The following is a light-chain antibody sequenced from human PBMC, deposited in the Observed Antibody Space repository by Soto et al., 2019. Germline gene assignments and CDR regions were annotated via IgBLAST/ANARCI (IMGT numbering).Light chain of an antibody. Sequence: QSVLTQPPSVSGAPGQRVTISCTGSSSNIGAGYDVHWYQQLPGTAPQLLIYGNSNRPSGVPDRFSGAKSATSASLAITGLQDDDEADYYCRSYDSSLRANDVFGTGTKLTVL. CDR2: GNS. J-gene: IGLJ1*01. CDR1: SSNIGAGYD. V-gene: IGLV1-40*01. CDR3: RSYDSSLRANDV.